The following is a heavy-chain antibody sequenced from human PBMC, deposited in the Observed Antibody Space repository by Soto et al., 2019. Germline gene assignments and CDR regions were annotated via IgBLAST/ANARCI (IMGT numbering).Heavy chain of an antibody. D-gene: IGHD3-22*01. CDR2: IDWDDDK. Sequence: SGPTLVNPTQTLTLTCTFSGFSLSTSGMCVSWIRQPPGKALEWLALIDWDDDKYYSTSLKTRLTISKDTSKNQVVLTMTNMDPVDTATYYCARGITMIVLRDYVMDVWGQGTTVTVSS. V-gene: IGHV2-70*01. CDR3: ARGITMIVLRDYVMDV. CDR1: GFSLSTSGMC. J-gene: IGHJ6*02.